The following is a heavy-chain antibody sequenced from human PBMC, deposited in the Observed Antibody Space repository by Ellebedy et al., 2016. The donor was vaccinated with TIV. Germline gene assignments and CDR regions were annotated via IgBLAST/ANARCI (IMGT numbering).Heavy chain of an antibody. J-gene: IGHJ4*02. CDR3: ARRLGSGQVY. V-gene: IGHV5-10-1*01. CDR1: GYSFTNYW. D-gene: IGHD6-19*01. Sequence: GESLKISCKGSGYSFTNYWISWVRQMPGKGLEWMGRIDPSDSYTNYSPSFQGHVTISADKSISTAYLQWSSLKASDTAIYYCARRLGSGQVYWGQGTLVTVSS. CDR2: IDPSDSYT.